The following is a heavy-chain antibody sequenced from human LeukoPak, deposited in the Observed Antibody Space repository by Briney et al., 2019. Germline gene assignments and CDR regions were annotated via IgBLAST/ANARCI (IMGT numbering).Heavy chain of an antibody. V-gene: IGHV3-74*01. CDR1: GFTFSTYW. D-gene: IGHD7-27*01. Sequence: GGSLRLSCAASGFTFSTYWMHWVRQAPGKGLVWVSRISGDGSDTRYADSVKGRFIITRDNAKNTLYLQLNGLRAEDTAVYYCARDFDWGSGHWGQGALVTVSS. J-gene: IGHJ4*02. CDR2: ISGDGSDT. CDR3: ARDFDWGSGH.